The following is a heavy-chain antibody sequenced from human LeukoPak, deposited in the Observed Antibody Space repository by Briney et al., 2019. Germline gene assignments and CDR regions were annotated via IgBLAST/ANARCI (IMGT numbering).Heavy chain of an antibody. CDR1: GFTFSSYG. Sequence: PGGSLRLSCAASGFTFSSYGMHWVRQAPGKGLEGVAVISYDESNKYYADSVKGLFTISRDNSKNTLYLQMNSLRAADTAVYYCAKDSRWQQLNGLIDYWGQGTLVTVSS. D-gene: IGHD6-13*01. CDR2: ISYDESNK. CDR3: AKDSRWQQLNGLIDY. J-gene: IGHJ4*02. V-gene: IGHV3-30*18.